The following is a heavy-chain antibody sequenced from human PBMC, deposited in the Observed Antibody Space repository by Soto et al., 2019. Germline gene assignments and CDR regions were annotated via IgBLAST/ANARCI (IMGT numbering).Heavy chain of an antibody. Sequence: SVKVSCKASGFTFTSSAVQWVRQARGQRLEWIGWIVVGSGNTNYAQKFQERVTITRDMSTSTAYMELSSLRSEDTAVYYCAAALWRGSGMDGWGKGTKVTVAS. V-gene: IGHV1-58*01. CDR3: AAALWRGSGMDG. CDR2: IVVGSGNT. CDR1: GFTFTSSA. J-gene: IGHJ6*04. D-gene: IGHD3-3*01.